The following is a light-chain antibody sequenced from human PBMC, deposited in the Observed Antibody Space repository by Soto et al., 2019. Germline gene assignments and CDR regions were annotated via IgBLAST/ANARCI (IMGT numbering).Light chain of an antibody. J-gene: IGLJ2*01. V-gene: IGLV2-23*02. Sequence: QSVLTQPASVSGSPGQSITISCTGTSSDVGSYNLVSWYQQHPGKAPKLMISEVSKRPSGVSHRFSGSKSGNTASLTISGLQAEGEADYYCCSYAGSSTLVFGGGTKVTVL. CDR3: CSYAGSSTLV. CDR2: EVS. CDR1: SSDVGSYNL.